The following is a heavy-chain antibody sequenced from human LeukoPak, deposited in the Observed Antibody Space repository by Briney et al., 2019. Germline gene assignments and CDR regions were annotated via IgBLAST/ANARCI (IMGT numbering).Heavy chain of an antibody. CDR1: GFTFSSYW. CDR2: INVYGSEK. CDR3: ARDYRSVRGVATDY. D-gene: IGHD3-10*01. V-gene: IGHV3-7*03. Sequence: GGSLRPSCAASGFTFSSYWMSWVRQAPGKGLEWVGYINVYGSEKFYVDSVKGRFSISRDNAKNSLYLQMNSLRAEDTAVYYCARDYRSVRGVATDYWGQGTLVTVSS. J-gene: IGHJ4*02.